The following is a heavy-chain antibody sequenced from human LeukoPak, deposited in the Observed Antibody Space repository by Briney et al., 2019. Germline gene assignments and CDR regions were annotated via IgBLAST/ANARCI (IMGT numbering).Heavy chain of an antibody. CDR1: GYTFTSYA. CDR3: ARGKDVEMATRKYYYYGMDV. Sequence: GASVKVSCKASGYTFTSYAMNWVRQAPGQGLEWMGWINTNTGNPTYAQGFTGRFVFSLDTSVSTAYLQISSLKAEDTAVYYCARGKDVEMATRKYYYYGMDVWGQGTTVTVSS. CDR2: INTNTGNP. D-gene: IGHD5-24*01. J-gene: IGHJ6*02. V-gene: IGHV7-4-1*02.